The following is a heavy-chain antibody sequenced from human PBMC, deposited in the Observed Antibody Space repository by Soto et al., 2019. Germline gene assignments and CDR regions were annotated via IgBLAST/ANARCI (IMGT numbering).Heavy chain of an antibody. Sequence: HPGGSLRLSCAASGFTVSSNYMSWVRQAPGKGLEWVSVIYSGGSTYYADSVKGRFTISRDNAKNTLYLQMNSLRAEDTAVYYCARDTGIAVAGKYRWGQGTLVTVSS. CDR2: IYSGGST. CDR3: ARDTGIAVAGKYR. CDR1: GFTVSSNY. V-gene: IGHV3-66*01. J-gene: IGHJ5*02. D-gene: IGHD6-19*01.